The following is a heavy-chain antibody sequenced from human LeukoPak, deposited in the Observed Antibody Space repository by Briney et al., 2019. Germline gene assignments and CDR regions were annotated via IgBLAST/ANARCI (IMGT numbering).Heavy chain of an antibody. CDR2: ISSSGST. Sequence: KPSETLSLTCTVSGDSISSGDYYWSWIRQPAGKGLEWIGRISSSGSTNYNPSLKSRVTISVDTSKNQFSLKLSSVTAADTAVYYCARVYYSSSYDYWYFDLWGRGTLVTVSS. D-gene: IGHD6-13*01. CDR3: ARVYYSSSYDYWYFDL. CDR1: GDSISSGDYY. J-gene: IGHJ2*01. V-gene: IGHV4-61*02.